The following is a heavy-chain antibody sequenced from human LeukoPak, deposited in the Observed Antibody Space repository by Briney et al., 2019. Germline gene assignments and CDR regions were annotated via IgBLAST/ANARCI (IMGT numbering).Heavy chain of an antibody. Sequence: GGSLRLSCAASGFTFSSYWMHWVRQAPGKGLVWVSRINSDGSSTSYADSVKGRFTISRDNAKNTLYLQMNSLRAEDTAVYYCAKDRGDYDILTGWDFDYWGQGTLVTVSS. V-gene: IGHV3-74*01. CDR1: GFTFSSYW. CDR3: AKDRGDYDILTGWDFDY. CDR2: INSDGSST. D-gene: IGHD3-9*01. J-gene: IGHJ4*02.